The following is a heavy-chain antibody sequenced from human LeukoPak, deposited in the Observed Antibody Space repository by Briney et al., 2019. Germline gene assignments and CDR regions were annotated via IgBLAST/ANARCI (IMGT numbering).Heavy chain of an antibody. V-gene: IGHV3-7*01. Sequence: GGSLRLSCAASGFTFSSYWMSWVRQAPGKGLQWVANIKQDGSEKYYVDSVKGRFTISRDNAKKSLYLHMNSLRAEDTAVYYCAREGDYYGSGSYHTYYFDYWGQGTLVTVSS. CDR1: GFTFSSYW. CDR2: IKQDGSEK. J-gene: IGHJ4*02. CDR3: AREGDYYGSGSYHTYYFDY. D-gene: IGHD3-10*01.